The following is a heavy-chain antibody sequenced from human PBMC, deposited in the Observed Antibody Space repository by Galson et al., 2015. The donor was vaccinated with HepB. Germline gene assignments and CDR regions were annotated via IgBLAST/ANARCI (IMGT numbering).Heavy chain of an antibody. CDR2: ISFSSRNI. J-gene: IGHJ3*02. V-gene: IGHV3-48*01. CDR3: ARDYRGCTGGVCPHDAFNI. CDR1: GFTFNFYS. D-gene: IGHD2-8*02. Sequence: SLRLSCAASGFTFNFYSMNWVRQAPGQGLEWVPYISFSSRNIYYADSVRGRFTISRDNAKNALYLQMNSLRAEDTAVYYCARDYRGCTGGVCPHDAFNIWGQGTMVTVSS.